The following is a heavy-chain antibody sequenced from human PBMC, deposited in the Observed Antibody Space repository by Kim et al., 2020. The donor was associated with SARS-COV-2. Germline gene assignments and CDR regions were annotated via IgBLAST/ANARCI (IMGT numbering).Heavy chain of an antibody. CDR2: MNPNSGNT. Sequence: ASVKVSCKASGYTFTSYDINWVRQATGQGLEWMGWMNPNSGNTGYAQKFQGRVTMTRNTSISTAYMELSSLRSEDTAVYYCARDLDWARQWLVVRREHYGMDGWGEGTTVTVSS. D-gene: IGHD6-19*01. V-gene: IGHV1-8*01. CDR1: GYTFTSYD. CDR3: ARDLDWARQWLVVRREHYGMDG. J-gene: IGHJ6*04.